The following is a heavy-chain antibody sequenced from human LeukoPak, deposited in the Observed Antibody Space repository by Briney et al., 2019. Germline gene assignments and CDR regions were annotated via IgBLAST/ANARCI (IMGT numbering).Heavy chain of an antibody. Sequence: ASVKVSCKASGYTFTGYYMHWVRQAPGQGLEWMGRINPNSGGTNYARKFQGRVTMTRDTSISTAYMELSRLRSDDTAVYYCAREKWYYGSGSYHFDYWGQGTLVTVSS. CDR3: AREKWYYGSGSYHFDY. J-gene: IGHJ4*02. V-gene: IGHV1-2*06. D-gene: IGHD3-10*01. CDR2: INPNSGGT. CDR1: GYTFTGYY.